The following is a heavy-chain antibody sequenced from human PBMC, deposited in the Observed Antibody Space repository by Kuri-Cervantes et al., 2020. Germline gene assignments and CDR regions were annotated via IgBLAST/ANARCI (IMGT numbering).Heavy chain of an antibody. V-gene: IGHV3-30*05. D-gene: IGHD3/OR15-3a*01. J-gene: IGHJ4*02. CDR3: ARDLGLDYVVNDY. CDR2: ISYDGSNK. Sequence: GESLKISCAASGFTFSSYGMHWVRQAPGKGLEWVAVISYDGSNKYYADSVKGRFTISRDNSKNTLYLQMNSLRAEDTAVYYCARDLGLDYVVNDYWGQGTLVTVSS. CDR1: GFTFSSYG.